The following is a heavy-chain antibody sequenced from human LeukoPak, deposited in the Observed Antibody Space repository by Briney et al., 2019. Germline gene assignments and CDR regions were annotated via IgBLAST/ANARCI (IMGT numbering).Heavy chain of an antibody. D-gene: IGHD6-6*01. V-gene: IGHV3-9*01. CDR3: ATSPIISGS. CDR2: ISWNSGSI. Sequence: GRSLRLSCAASGFTFDDYAMHWVRQAPGKGLEWVSGISWNSGSIGYADSVKGRFTISRDNAKNSLYLQMNSLRAEDTALYYCATSPIISGSWGQGTLVTVSS. CDR1: GFTFDDYA. J-gene: IGHJ4*02.